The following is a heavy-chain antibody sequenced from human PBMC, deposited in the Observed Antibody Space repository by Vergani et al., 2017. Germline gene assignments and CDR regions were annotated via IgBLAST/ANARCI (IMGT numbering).Heavy chain of an antibody. D-gene: IGHD3-22*01. J-gene: IGHJ4*02. CDR3: ARVEGGFGSGYYRPYFDY. Sequence: QVQLVQSGAEVKKPGSSVKVSCKASGGTFSSYAISWVRQAPGQGLEWMGGIHPIFGTANYAQKFQGRVTITANESTSTAYMELSSLRSEDTAVYYCARVEGGFGSGYYRPYFDYWGQGTLVTVSS. CDR2: IHPIFGTA. CDR1: GGTFSSYA. V-gene: IGHV1-69*13.